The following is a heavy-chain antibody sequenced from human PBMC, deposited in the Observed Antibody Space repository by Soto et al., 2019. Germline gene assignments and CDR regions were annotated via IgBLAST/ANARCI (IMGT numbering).Heavy chain of an antibody. V-gene: IGHV3-15*07. J-gene: IGHJ6*02. CDR1: GFTFSNAW. Sequence: GGSLRLSWAASGFTFSNAWMNWVRQAPGKGLEWVGRSKSRTDGGTTDYAAPVTGRFTISRDDSKNTLYLHMNSLKTEDTAVYYCTTYYGSGSWYGMDVWGQGTTVTVSS. D-gene: IGHD3-10*01. CDR3: TTYYGSGSWYGMDV. CDR2: SKSRTDGGTT.